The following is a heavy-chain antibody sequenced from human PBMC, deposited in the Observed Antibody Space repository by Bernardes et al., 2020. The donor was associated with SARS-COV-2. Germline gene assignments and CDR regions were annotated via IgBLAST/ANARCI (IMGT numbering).Heavy chain of an antibody. CDR3: ATAIAAAGTPGNYYYYYGMDV. CDR1: GYTLTELS. V-gene: IGHV1-24*01. J-gene: IGHJ6*02. Sequence: ASVKDSCKVSGYTLTELSMHWVRQAPGKGLEWMGGFDPEDGETIYAQKFQGRVTMTEDTSTDTAYMELSSLRSEDTAVYYCATAIAAAGTPGNYYYYYGMDVWGQGTTVTVSS. D-gene: IGHD6-13*01. CDR2: FDPEDGET.